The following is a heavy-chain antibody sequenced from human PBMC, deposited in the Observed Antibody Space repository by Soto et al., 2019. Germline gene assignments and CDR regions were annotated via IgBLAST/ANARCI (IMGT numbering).Heavy chain of an antibody. CDR2: ISASGDKT. V-gene: IGHV3-23*01. J-gene: IGHJ4*02. Sequence: EVQLLESGGGLVQPGGSLRLSCAASGITFSSYVMIWVRQAPEKGLEWVSAISASGDKTFYADSVKGRFAISRDNSKNTLYLQMNSLRAEDTAVYYCAKPMYSSSWFFSFDYWGQGTLVTVSS. D-gene: IGHD6-13*01. CDR3: AKPMYSSSWFFSFDY. CDR1: GITFSSYV.